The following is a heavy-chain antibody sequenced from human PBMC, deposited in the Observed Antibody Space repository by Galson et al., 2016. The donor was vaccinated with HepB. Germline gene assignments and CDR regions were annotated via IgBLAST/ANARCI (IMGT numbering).Heavy chain of an antibody. CDR3: ARQYGTYFAY. V-gene: IGHV6-1*01. CDR2: TYYRSKWYN. J-gene: IGHJ4*02. D-gene: IGHD4-17*01. CDR1: GDSVSSNSAA. Sequence: CAISGDSVSSNSAAWHWIRQSPSRGLEWLGRTYYRSKWYNDYTVSVKGRITINPDTSKNQFSLQLNSVTPEDTAVYYCARQYGTYFAYWGRGTLATVSS.